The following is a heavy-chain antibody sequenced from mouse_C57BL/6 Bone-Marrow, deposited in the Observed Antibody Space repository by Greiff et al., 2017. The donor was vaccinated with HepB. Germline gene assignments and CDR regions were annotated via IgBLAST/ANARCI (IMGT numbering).Heavy chain of an antibody. V-gene: IGHV1-52*01. D-gene: IGHD1-1*01. Sequence: QVQLQQPGAELVRPGSSVKLSCKASGYTFTSYWMHWVKQRPIQGLEWIGNIDPSDSETHYNQKFKDKATLTVDKSSSTAYMQLSSLTSEDSAVYYCARSAIRTTVVAYYYAMDYWGQGTSVTVSS. J-gene: IGHJ4*01. CDR2: IDPSDSET. CDR1: GYTFTSYW. CDR3: ARSAIRTTVVAYYYAMDY.